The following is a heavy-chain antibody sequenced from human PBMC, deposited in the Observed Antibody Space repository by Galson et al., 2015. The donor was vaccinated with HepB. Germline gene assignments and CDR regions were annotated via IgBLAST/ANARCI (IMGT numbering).Heavy chain of an antibody. J-gene: IGHJ5*02. CDR2: MNPNNGNT. CDR1: GYTFTSYD. CDR3: ARDYGGNSGWFDP. V-gene: IGHV1-8*01. D-gene: IGHD4-23*01. Sequence: SVKVSCKASGYTFTSYDLNWVRQAAGQGPEWLGRMNPNNGNTGYAQKFQGRVTLTRDTSIGTAYMELSSLRSEDTAVYYCARDYGGNSGWFDPWGQGTLVTVSS.